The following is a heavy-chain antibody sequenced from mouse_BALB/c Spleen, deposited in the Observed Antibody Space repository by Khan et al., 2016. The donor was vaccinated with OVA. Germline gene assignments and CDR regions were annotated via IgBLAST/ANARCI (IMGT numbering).Heavy chain of an antibody. CDR2: MWSDGRT. D-gene: IGHD2-4*01. Sequence: VQLQESGPGLVAPSQSLSITCTISGFSLTNYGVHWVRQPPGKGLAWLVLMWSDGRTTYNSALKSRLTISKDNSKSQVFLKMNSLQTDDTAMYFCARQPYYHYNVMDYWGQGTSGTVSS. J-gene: IGHJ4*01. CDR1: GFSLTNYG. CDR3: ARQPYYHYNVMDY. V-gene: IGHV2-6-1*01.